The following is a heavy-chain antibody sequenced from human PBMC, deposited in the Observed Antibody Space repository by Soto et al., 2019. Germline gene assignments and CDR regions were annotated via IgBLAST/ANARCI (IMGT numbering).Heavy chain of an antibody. J-gene: IGHJ5*02. D-gene: IGHD2-2*01. CDR3: ARAARRYCSSTSCYARVARKYNWFDP. Sequence: PSETLSLTCAVYGGYFSGYYWSWIRQPPGKGLEWIGEINHSGSTNYNPSLKSRVTISVDTSKNQFSLKLSSVTAADTAVYYCARAARRYCSSTSCYARVARKYNWFDPWGQGTLVTVSS. CDR1: GGYFSGYY. CDR2: INHSGST. V-gene: IGHV4-34*01.